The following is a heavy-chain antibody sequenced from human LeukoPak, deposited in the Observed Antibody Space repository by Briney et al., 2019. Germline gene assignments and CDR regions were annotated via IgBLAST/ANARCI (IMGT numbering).Heavy chain of an antibody. CDR3: TRPYYYDSSGSPDY. Sequence: PSQTLSLTCTVSGGSISPYYWGWIRQPPGKGLEWIGNIYHSGSTYYNPSLKSRVTISVDTSKNQFSLKLSSVTAADTAVYYCTRPYYYDSSGSPDYWGQGTLVTVSS. D-gene: IGHD3-22*01. CDR1: GGSISPYY. CDR2: IYHSGST. J-gene: IGHJ4*02. V-gene: IGHV4-38-2*02.